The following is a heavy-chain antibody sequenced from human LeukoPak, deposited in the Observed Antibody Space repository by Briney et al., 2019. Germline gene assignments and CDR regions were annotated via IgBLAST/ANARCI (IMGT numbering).Heavy chain of an antibody. CDR2: INHSGST. CDR1: GGSFSGYY. V-gene: IGHV4-34*01. CDR3: ARREGDTSMVRSFDY. D-gene: IGHD5-18*01. Sequence: KPSETLSLTCAVYGGSFSGYYRSWIRQPPGKGLEWIGEINHSGSTNYNPSLKSRVTISVDTSKNQFSLNLSSETAADTAVYYCARREGDTSMVRSFDYWGQGTLVTVSS. J-gene: IGHJ4*02.